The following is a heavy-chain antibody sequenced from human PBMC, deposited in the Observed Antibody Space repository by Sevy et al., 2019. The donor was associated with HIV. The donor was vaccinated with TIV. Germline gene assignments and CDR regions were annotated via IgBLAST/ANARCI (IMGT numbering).Heavy chain of an antibody. CDR1: GYPFTGHY. D-gene: IGHD5-18*01. Sequence: AAVKVSCKASGYPFTGHYMHWVGQAPGQGLEWMGWINPNSRVPNYAQKFKDRVVMTTDTSTNTAYMELTSLTSDDTAVYFCTKSERQRDRGRLYIHFHYMDVWGIGTTVAISS. J-gene: IGHJ6*03. CDR3: TKSERQRDRGRLYIHFHYMDV. V-gene: IGHV1-2*02. CDR2: INPNSRVP.